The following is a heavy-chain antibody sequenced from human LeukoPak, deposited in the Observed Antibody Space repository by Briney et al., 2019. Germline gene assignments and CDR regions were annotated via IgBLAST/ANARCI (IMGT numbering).Heavy chain of an antibody. V-gene: IGHV4-59*08. D-gene: IGHD5-18*01. Sequence: PSETLSLTCTVSGGSISSYYWSWIRQPPGKGLEWIGYIYYSGSTNYNPSLKSRVTISVDTSKNQFSLKLSSLTAADTAVYYCARLPRKWDTAMVSWGQGTLVTVSS. CDR1: GGSISSYY. CDR2: IYYSGST. J-gene: IGHJ4*02. CDR3: ARLPRKWDTAMVS.